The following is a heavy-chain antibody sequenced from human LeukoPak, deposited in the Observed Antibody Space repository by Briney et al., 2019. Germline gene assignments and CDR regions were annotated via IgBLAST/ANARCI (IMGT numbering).Heavy chain of an antibody. CDR2: IYFSGST. Sequence: SETLSLTCILSGGSISSSRFCWGWIRQPPGKGLEWIGPIYFSGSTYYNPSLKSRVTISADTPKSQFSLNLSSVTAADTGVYYCARHVSSDLRIVVVTSDWYFDRWGRGTLVTVSS. J-gene: IGHJ2*01. D-gene: IGHD2-21*02. CDR3: ARHVSSDLRIVVVTSDWYFDR. V-gene: IGHV4-39*01. CDR1: GGSISSSRFC.